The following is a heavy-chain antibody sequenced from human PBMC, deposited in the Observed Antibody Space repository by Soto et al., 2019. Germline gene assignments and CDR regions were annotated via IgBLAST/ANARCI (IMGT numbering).Heavy chain of an antibody. Sequence: ASVKVSCKASGYTFTSYDINWVRQATGQGLEWMGWMNPNSGNTGYAQKFQGRVTMTRNTSISTAYMELSSLGSEDTAVYYCARGQDDYIWGSYRFVWFDPWGQGTLVTVSS. V-gene: IGHV1-8*01. CDR3: ARGQDDYIWGSYRFVWFDP. D-gene: IGHD3-16*02. CDR2: MNPNSGNT. J-gene: IGHJ5*02. CDR1: GYTFTSYD.